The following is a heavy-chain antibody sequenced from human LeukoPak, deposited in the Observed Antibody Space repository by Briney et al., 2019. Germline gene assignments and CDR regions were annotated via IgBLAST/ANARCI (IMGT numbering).Heavy chain of an antibody. CDR1: GFTFSSYT. J-gene: IGHJ4*02. CDR2: IKKDGSEK. D-gene: IGHD2-15*01. V-gene: IGHV3-7*01. CDR3: ARADCSGGSCYRY. Sequence: GGSLRLSCAASGFTFSSYTMNWVRQTPGKGLEWVANIKKDGSEKYYVDSVKGRFTISRDNAKNSLYLQMNSLRAEDTAVYYCARADCSGGSCYRYWGQGTLVTVSS.